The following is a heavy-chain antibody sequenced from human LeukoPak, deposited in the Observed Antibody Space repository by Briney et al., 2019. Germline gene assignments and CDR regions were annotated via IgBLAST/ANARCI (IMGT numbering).Heavy chain of an antibody. CDR2: TSGSGGST. CDR3: AKGSERSGSYYRGAIDY. Sequence: GRSLRLSCAASGFTFSSYAMSWVRQAPGKGLEWVSVTSGSGGSTYYADSVKGRFTISRDNSKNTLYLQMNSLRAEDTAVYYCAKGSERSGSYYRGAIDYWGQGTLVTVSS. V-gene: IGHV3-23*01. CDR1: GFTFSSYA. J-gene: IGHJ4*02. D-gene: IGHD3-10*01.